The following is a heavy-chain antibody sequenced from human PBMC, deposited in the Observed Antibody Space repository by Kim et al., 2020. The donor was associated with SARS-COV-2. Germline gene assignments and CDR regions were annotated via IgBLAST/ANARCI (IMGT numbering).Heavy chain of an antibody. J-gene: IGHJ5*02. V-gene: IGHV3-15*01. CDR2: IKSKTDGGTT. CDR3: TTALFIEVPASENWFDP. CDR1: GFTFSNAW. D-gene: IGHD2-2*01. Sequence: GGSLRLSCAASGFTFSNAWMSWVRQAPGKGLEWVGRIKSKTDGGTTDYAAPVKGRFTISRDDSRHTLYLQMNSLKSEDTAVYYCTTALFIEVPASENWFDPWGQGTLVTVSS.